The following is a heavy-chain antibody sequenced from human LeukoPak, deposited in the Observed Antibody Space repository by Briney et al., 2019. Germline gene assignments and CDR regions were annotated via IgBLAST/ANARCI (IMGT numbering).Heavy chain of an antibody. CDR2: IYTSGST. Sequence: PSETLSLTCTVSGGSISSYYWSWIRQPAGKGLEWIGRIYTSGSTNYNPSLKSRVTMSVDTSKNQFSLKLSSVTAADTAVYYCARGSWGPNSVAVAGLSDAFDIWGQGTMVTVSS. D-gene: IGHD6-19*01. J-gene: IGHJ3*02. CDR1: GGSISSYY. V-gene: IGHV4-4*07. CDR3: ARGSWGPNSVAVAGLSDAFDI.